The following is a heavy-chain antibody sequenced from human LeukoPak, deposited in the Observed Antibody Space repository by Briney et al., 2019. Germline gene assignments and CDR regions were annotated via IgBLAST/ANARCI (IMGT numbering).Heavy chain of an antibody. Sequence: GESQKISCKGSGYSFSTNWIGWVRQMPGKGLEWMGPIYPGDSDTRYSPSFQGQVTISADKSISTAYLQWSSLKASDTAMYYCARHKSGYCSSTSCSGAFDIWGQGTMVTVSS. CDR1: GYSFSTNW. CDR3: ARHKSGYCSSTSCSGAFDI. D-gene: IGHD2-2*01. V-gene: IGHV5-51*01. CDR2: IYPGDSDT. J-gene: IGHJ3*02.